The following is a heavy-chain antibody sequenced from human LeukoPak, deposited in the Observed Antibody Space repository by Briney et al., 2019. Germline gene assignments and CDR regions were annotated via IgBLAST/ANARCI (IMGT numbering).Heavy chain of an antibody. D-gene: IGHD6-19*01. CDR3: ARIIAVAGTSVFDY. CDR2: ISYDGSNK. V-gene: IGHV3-30*04. J-gene: IGHJ4*02. CDR1: GFTFSSYA. Sequence: GGSLRLSCAASGFTFSSYAMHWVRQAPGKGLEWVAVISYDGSNKYYADSVKGRFTISRDNCKNTLYLQMNSLRAEDTAVYYCARIIAVAGTSVFDYWGQGTLVTVSS.